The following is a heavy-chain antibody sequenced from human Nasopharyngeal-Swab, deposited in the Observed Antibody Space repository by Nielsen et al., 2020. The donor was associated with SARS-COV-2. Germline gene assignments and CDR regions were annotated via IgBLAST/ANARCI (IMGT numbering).Heavy chain of an antibody. CDR3: ARAMITFGGVLVSGP. V-gene: IGHV4-61*01. CDR2: IHYSGRT. CDR1: GGSVSSDTYY. J-gene: IGHJ5*02. D-gene: IGHD3-16*02. Sequence: SETLSLTCAVSGGSVSSDTYYWSWIRQSPGRGLEWIGYIHYSGRTNFNPSLQSRVTISVDTSKNQFSLKLYSVAAADTAVYYCARAMITFGGVLVSGPWGQGTRVTVSS.